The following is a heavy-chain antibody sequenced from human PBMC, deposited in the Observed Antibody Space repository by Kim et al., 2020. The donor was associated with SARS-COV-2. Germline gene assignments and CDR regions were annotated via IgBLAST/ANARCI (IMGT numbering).Heavy chain of an antibody. CDR2: ISSSAGTI. J-gene: IGHJ4*02. CDR1: GFTFSGYE. Sequence: GGSLRLSCAASGFTFSGYEMNWVRQAPGKGLEWVSYISSSAGTIYYADSVKGRFTISRDNAKNSLYLQMNSLRAEDTAVYYCARSRPRLGRSTCFDYWVQGTLVTVSS. D-gene: IGHD6-13*01. CDR3: ARSRPRLGRSTCFDY. V-gene: IGHV3-48*03.